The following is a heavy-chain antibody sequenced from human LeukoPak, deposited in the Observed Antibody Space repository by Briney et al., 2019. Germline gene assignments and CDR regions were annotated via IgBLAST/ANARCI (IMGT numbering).Heavy chain of an antibody. CDR2: ISSSSGYI. V-gene: IGHV3-21*01. Sequence: GGSLRLSCAASGFTFSSYSMNWVRQSPGKGLEWASSISSSSGYIYYADSVKGRFTISRDNAKNSLYLQMNSLRAEDTAVYYCARELISSTSLDYWGQGTLVTVSS. CDR1: GFTFSSYS. J-gene: IGHJ4*02. D-gene: IGHD2-15*01. CDR3: ARELISSTSLDY.